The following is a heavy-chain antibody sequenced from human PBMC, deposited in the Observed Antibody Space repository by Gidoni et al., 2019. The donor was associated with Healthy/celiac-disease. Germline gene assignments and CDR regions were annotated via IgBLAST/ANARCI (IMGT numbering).Heavy chain of an antibody. V-gene: IGHV5-51*01. CDR3: ARHDSVATKNRWYSSSWYGPWVDY. Sequence: EVQLVQSGAEVKKPGESLKISCKGSGYSFTSYWIGWGRQMPGKGLEWIGISYPGDSDTRYSPSFQGQVTISADKSISTAYLLWSSLKASDTAMYYCARHDSVATKNRWYSSSWYGPWVDYWGQGTLVTVSS. CDR1: GYSFTSYW. J-gene: IGHJ4*02. CDR2: SYPGDSDT. D-gene: IGHD6-13*01.